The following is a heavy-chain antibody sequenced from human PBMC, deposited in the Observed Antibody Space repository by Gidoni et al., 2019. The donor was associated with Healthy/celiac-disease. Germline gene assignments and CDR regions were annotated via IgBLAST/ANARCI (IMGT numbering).Heavy chain of an antibody. CDR2: IWYDGSNK. Sequence: QVQLVESGGGVVQPGRSLRLSCAASGFTFSSYGMHWVRQAPGKGLEWVAVIWYDGSNKYYADSVKGRFTISRDNSKNTLYLQMNSLRAEDTAVYYCARAGIAFDIWGQGTMVTVSS. D-gene: IGHD3-10*01. CDR3: ARAGIAFDI. J-gene: IGHJ3*02. V-gene: IGHV3-33*08. CDR1: GFTFSSYG.